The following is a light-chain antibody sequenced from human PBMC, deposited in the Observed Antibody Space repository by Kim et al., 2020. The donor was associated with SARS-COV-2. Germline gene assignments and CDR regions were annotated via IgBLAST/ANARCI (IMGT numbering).Light chain of an antibody. Sequence: SVSPGERASLSCRASQSVDTSLAWYQPKPGQAPRLLIVAASTRATGILGRFSGSGSGTEFTLTISSLQSEDFAVYYCQQYKSWPTFGQGTRLEIK. CDR1: QSVDTS. V-gene: IGKV3-15*01. CDR3: QQYKSWPT. J-gene: IGKJ5*01. CDR2: AAS.